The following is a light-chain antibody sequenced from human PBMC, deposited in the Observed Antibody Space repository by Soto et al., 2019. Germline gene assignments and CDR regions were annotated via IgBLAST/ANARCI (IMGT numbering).Light chain of an antibody. CDR3: SSYTSSSTPVV. V-gene: IGLV2-14*01. J-gene: IGLJ2*01. Sequence: QSALTQPASVSGSPGQSITISCTGTSSDVGGYNYVSWYQQHPGKAPKLMIYEVSNRPSGVSNRFSGSKSGNTASLTISGLQAEDEADYSCSSYTSSSTPVVFGGGTTLTVL. CDR2: EVS. CDR1: SSDVGGYNY.